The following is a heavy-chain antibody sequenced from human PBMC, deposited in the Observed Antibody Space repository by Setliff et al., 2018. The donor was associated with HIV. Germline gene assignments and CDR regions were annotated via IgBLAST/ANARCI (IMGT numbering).Heavy chain of an antibody. J-gene: IGHJ4*02. CDR2: INSGSNTI. D-gene: IGHD6-19*01. CDR3: TRDGSGWSQD. V-gene: IGHV3-11*04. CDR1: GFMFRNYY. Sequence: GGSLRLSCAASGFMFRNYYMAWIRQAPGKGLEWISYINSGSNTISYADSVRGRFSISRDNAKNSLYLQMNGLRAEDTAVYYCTRDGSGWSQDWGQGTLVTVSS.